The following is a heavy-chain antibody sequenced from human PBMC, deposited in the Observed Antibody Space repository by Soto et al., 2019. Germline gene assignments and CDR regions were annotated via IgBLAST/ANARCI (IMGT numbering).Heavy chain of an antibody. CDR3: VRGGYSSSSPSDY. CDR2: VNPNTGGT. CDR1: GYTFTGSY. D-gene: IGHD6-6*01. J-gene: IGHJ4*02. V-gene: IGHV1-2*02. Sequence: QVQLVQSGAEVKKPGASVKVSCKASGYTFTGSYMHWVRQAPGQGLEWMGWVNPNTGGTNYAQKFQGRVTMTRDTSVSAAYMELSRLSSDDTAVFYCVRGGYSSSSPSDYWGQGTLVTVSS.